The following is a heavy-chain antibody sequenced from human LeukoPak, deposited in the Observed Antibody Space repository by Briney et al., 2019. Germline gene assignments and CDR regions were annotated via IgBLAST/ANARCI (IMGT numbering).Heavy chain of an antibody. D-gene: IGHD3-22*01. J-gene: IGHJ4*02. CDR1: GGSIRSYY. CDR2: IYYSGST. V-gene: IGHV4-59*01. Sequence: SETLSLTCTVSGGSIRSYYWSWIREPPGKGLERIGDIYYSGSTNYNPSLKSRVTISVDTSKNQFSLKLSSVTAADTAVYYCARGGGSTDYYDSSGYFWGQGTLVTVSS. CDR3: ARGGGSTDYYDSSGYF.